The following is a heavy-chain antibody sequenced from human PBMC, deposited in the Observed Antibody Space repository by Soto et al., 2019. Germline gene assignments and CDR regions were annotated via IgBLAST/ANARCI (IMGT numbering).Heavy chain of an antibody. CDR3: AVRGSGTSKALLG. CDR1: GYSFLYYA. J-gene: IGHJ4*02. CDR2: ISPYNATT. D-gene: IGHD6-19*01. V-gene: IGHV1-18*01. Sequence: QVQLVQSGAEVRKPGASVKVSCKASGYSFLYYAITWVRQAPGQGLEWMGWISPYNATTKIGGRVQGRVTISTDTSATTAYLELKSLTTDDTAVYYCAVRGSGTSKALLGWGQGTLVTVSS.